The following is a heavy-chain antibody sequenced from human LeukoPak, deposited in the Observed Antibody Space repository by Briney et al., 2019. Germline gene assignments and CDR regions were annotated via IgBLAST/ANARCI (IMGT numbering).Heavy chain of an antibody. J-gene: IGHJ4*02. Sequence: SETLSLTCTVSGGSISSSSYSWGWIRQPPGKGLEWIGSIYYSGTTYYNPSLKSRVTISVDTSKIQFSLKLSSVAATDTAVYLCARLRFDFWSGYTHPYFDYWGQGTLVTVSS. CDR3: ARLRFDFWSGYTHPYFDY. CDR1: GGSISSSSYS. D-gene: IGHD3-3*01. V-gene: IGHV4-39*01. CDR2: IYYSGTT.